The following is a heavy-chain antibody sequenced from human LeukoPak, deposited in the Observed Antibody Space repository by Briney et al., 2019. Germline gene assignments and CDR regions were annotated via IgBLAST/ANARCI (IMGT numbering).Heavy chain of an antibody. CDR2: IWYDGSNK. D-gene: IGHD3-9*01. V-gene: IGHV3-33*03. J-gene: IGHJ4*02. Sequence: GGSLRLSCAASGFTFSSYGMHWVRQAPGKGLEWVAVIWYDGSNKYYADSVKGRFTISRDNAKNSLYLQMNSLRAEDTAVYYCASIMLRYFDWANRGDFDYWGQGTLVTVSS. CDR3: ASIMLRYFDWANRGDFDY. CDR1: GFTFSSYG.